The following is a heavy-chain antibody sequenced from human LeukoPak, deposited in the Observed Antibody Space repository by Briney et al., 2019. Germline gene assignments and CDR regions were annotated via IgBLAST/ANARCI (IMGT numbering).Heavy chain of an antibody. J-gene: IGHJ4*02. Sequence: GGSLRLSCAAPGFPFSSYGMHWVRQAPGKGLEWVAFIQYDGSNKYYADSVKGRFTISRDNSNNTLYLQMNSLRAEDTAVYYCAKHNYYDRSGYYYFDYWGQGTLVTVSS. V-gene: IGHV3-30*02. CDR1: GFPFSSYG. D-gene: IGHD3-22*01. CDR2: IQYDGSNK. CDR3: AKHNYYDRSGYYYFDY.